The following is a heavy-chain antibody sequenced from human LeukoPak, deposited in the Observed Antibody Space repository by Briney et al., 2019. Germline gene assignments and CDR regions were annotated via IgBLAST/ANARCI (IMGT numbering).Heavy chain of an antibody. J-gene: IGHJ4*02. CDR3: ARALTQSSIAATLDY. CDR1: GYTSTSYY. V-gene: IGHV1-46*01. Sequence: GASVKVSCKASGYTSTSYYMHWVRQAPGQGLEWMGIINPSGGSTSYAQKFQGRVTMTRDTSTSTVYMELSSLRSEDTAVYYCARALTQSSIAATLDYWGQGTLVTVSS. D-gene: IGHD6-6*01. CDR2: INPSGGST.